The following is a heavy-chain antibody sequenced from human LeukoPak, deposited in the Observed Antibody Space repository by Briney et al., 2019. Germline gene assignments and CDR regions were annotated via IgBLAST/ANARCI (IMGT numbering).Heavy chain of an antibody. CDR3: AASARGNSYGLDY. CDR2: ISGSGGST. V-gene: IGHV3-23*01. CDR1: GFTFSSYA. D-gene: IGHD5-18*01. J-gene: IGHJ4*02. Sequence: GGSLRLSCAASGFTFSSYAMSRVRQAPGKGLEWVSGISGSGGSTYYADSVKGRFTISRDNSKNTLYLQMNSLRAEDTAVYYCAASARGNSYGLDYWGQGTLVTVSS.